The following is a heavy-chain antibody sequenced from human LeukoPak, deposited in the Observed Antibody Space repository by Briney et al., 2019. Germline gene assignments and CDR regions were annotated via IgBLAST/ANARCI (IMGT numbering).Heavy chain of an antibody. J-gene: IGHJ4*02. CDR2: IYYTGSA. Sequence: SQTLSLTCTVSGASISSGGYYWSWIRQHPGKGLEWIGYIYYTGSAYCNPSLKSRVTISVDTSNNQFSLKLSSVTAADTAVYFCARDRGDHVSLDWGQGTLVTVSS. CDR1: GASISSGGYY. CDR3: ARDRGDHVSLD. V-gene: IGHV4-31*03. D-gene: IGHD2-21*02.